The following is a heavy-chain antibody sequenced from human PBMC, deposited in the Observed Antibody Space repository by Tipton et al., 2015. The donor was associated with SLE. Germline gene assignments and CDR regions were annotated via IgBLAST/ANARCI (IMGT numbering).Heavy chain of an antibody. CDR3: AKDNRGAFDI. CDR1: GFTFDDYA. CDR2: ISWDGGST. Sequence: SLRLSCAASGFTFDDYAMHWVRQAPGKGLEWVSLISWDGGSTYYADSVKGRFTISRDNSKNSLYLQMNSLRAEDTALYYCAKDNRGAFDIWGQGTMVTVSS. V-gene: IGHV3-43D*03. D-gene: IGHD3-16*01. J-gene: IGHJ3*02.